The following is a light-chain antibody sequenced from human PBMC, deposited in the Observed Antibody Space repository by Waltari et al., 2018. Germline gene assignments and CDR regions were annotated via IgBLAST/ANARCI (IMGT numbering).Light chain of an antibody. CDR1: QGISSR. CDR2: DAS. Sequence: DIQMTQSPSSVSASVGDRVTLTCRASQGISSRLAVYQQKPGKAPKLLIYDASSLHSGVPSRFSGRGSGTDFTLTIRSLQPEDFATYYCQQVNSFPRTFGQGTKVEVK. V-gene: IGKV1-12*01. CDR3: QQVNSFPRT. J-gene: IGKJ1*01.